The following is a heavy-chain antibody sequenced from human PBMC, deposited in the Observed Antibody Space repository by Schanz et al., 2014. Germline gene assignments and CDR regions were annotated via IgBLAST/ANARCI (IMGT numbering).Heavy chain of an antibody. D-gene: IGHD3-22*01. J-gene: IGHJ4*02. V-gene: IGHV3-23*01. CDR2: LSGSGGST. CDR1: GFTFGSYG. Sequence: EVQLLESGGGLVQPGGSLRLSCAASGFTFGSYGMSWVRQGPGKGLEWVSALSGSGGSTYYADSVKGRFTISRDNSENTLYLQMNSLSADDTAVFYCAKDPSHGDYDYYFDYWGQGTLVTVSS. CDR3: AKDPSHGDYDYYFDY.